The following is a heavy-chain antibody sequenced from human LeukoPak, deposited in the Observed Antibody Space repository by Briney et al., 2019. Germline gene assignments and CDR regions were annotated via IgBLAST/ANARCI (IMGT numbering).Heavy chain of an antibody. D-gene: IGHD5-12*01. CDR1: GYTFTSYG. CDR2: ISAYNGNT. V-gene: IGHV1-18*01. Sequence: GASVKVSCKASGYTFTSYGISWVRQAPGQGLEWMVWISAYNGNTNYAQKLQGRVTMTTDTSTSTAYMELRSLRSDDTAVYYCARGGGYSGYDRKWGPFDPWGQGTLVTVSS. J-gene: IGHJ5*02. CDR3: ARGGGYSGYDRKWGPFDP.